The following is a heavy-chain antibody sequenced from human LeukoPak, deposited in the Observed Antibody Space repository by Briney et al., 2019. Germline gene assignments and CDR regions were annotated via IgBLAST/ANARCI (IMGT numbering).Heavy chain of an antibody. Sequence: PSETLSLPCTVSGYSISSGYYWGWIRQPPGKGLEWIGSIYHSGSTYYNPSLKSRVTISVDTSKNQFSLKLSSVTAADTAVYYCARAISTVAGGGTFDYWGQGTLVTVSS. CDR2: IYHSGST. CDR3: ARAISTVAGGGTFDY. D-gene: IGHD6-19*01. V-gene: IGHV4-38-2*02. CDR1: GYSISSGYY. J-gene: IGHJ4*02.